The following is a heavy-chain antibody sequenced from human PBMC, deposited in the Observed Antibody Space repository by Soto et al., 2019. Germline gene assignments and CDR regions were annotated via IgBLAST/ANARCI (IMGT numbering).Heavy chain of an antibody. J-gene: IGHJ4*02. CDR1: GLSVSSNY. CDR2: ISYSGNK. CDR3: AKRPLAGSGWTFDS. V-gene: IGHV3-66*02. D-gene: IGHD6-19*01. Sequence: VVSLRLSCALSGLSVSSNYLSCVRQFSGKGLEWVSYISYSGNKYYADSVQGRFTISRDDSKNTVFLQINSLRTEDTAVYYCAKRPLAGSGWTFDSWGQGTSVAISS.